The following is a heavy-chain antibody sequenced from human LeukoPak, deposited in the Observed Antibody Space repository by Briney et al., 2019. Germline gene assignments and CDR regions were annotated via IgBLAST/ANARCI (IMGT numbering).Heavy chain of an antibody. D-gene: IGHD1-26*01. CDR3: ARVRTTYRNFDY. CDR1: GGSISSYY. J-gene: IGHJ4*02. V-gene: IGHV4-59*08. CDR2: IYYSGST. Sequence: SQTLSLTCTVAGGSISSYYWSWIRQPPGKGLEWIDYIYYSGSTNYTPSLERRVTISVDTSKNQFSVKLSSVTAADTAVYYCARVRTTYRNFDYWGQGTLVTVSS.